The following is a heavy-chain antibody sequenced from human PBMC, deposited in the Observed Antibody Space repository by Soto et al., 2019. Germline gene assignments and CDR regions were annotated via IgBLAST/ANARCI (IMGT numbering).Heavy chain of an antibody. J-gene: IGHJ4*02. CDR2: VQSNHVT. Sequence: GGSLRLSCQASGFTFGSYAMSWVRQAPGKGLEWVALVQSNHVTYYADSVRGRFTVSRDNSKNTVSLQMDSLRVEDTALYYCAKWLRGGSYYCDFWGQGAKVTVSS. CDR3: AKWLRGGSYYCDF. V-gene: IGHV3-23*03. D-gene: IGHD3-10*01. CDR1: GFTFGSYA.